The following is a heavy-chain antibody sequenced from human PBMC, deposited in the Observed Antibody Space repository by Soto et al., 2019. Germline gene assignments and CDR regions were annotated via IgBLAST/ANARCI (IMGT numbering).Heavy chain of an antibody. CDR1: GASITGTSY. D-gene: IGHD2-8*02. Sequence: SETLSLTCTVSGASITGTSYWSWIRQPAGKGLEWIGRFSLSGTTNYNPSLRSRVTMSADVSKNQFSLRLTSVTAADTALYYCARGMTPPGAPAWYYYYGMDVWGQGTTVTVSS. CDR2: FSLSGTT. CDR3: ARGMTPPGAPAWYYYYGMDV. V-gene: IGHV4-4*07. J-gene: IGHJ6*02.